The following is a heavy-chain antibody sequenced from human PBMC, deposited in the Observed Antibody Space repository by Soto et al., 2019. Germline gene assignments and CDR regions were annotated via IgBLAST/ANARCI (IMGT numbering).Heavy chain of an antibody. J-gene: IGHJ6*02. CDR3: AREGRGDCTIFGVVTPQFYYYGIDV. V-gene: IGHV1-2*04. Sequence: ASVKVSCKASGNSFTTYYMHWVRQAPGQGLEWMGWINPNSGGTNYAQKFQGWVTMTRDTSISTAYMELSRLRSDDTAVYYCAREGRGDCTIFGVVTPQFYYYGIDVWGQGTTVTVSS. CDR2: INPNSGGT. CDR1: GNSFTTYY. D-gene: IGHD3-3*01.